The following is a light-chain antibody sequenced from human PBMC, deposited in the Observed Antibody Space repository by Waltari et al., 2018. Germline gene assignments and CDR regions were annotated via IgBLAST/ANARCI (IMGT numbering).Light chain of an antibody. Sequence: QSALTQPRSVSGSPGQSVTISCTGTSSDVGAYNYVSWYQQHPGKAPKLIIFDGSKRPSGVPDRFSGSKSGNTASLTSSGLQAEDEADYHCCAYAGSYVFGTGTKVTVL. J-gene: IGLJ1*01. CDR3: CAYAGSYV. V-gene: IGLV2-11*01. CDR1: SSDVGAYNY. CDR2: DGS.